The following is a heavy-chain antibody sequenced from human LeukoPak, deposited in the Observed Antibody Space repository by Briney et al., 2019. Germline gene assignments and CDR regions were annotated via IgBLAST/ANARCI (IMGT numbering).Heavy chain of an antibody. J-gene: IGHJ4*02. CDR1: GFTFSSYG. Sequence: GGSLRLSCAASGFTFSSYGMHWVRQAPGKGLEWVAVIWYDGSNKYYADSVKGRFTISRDNSKNTLYLQMNSLRAEDTAVYYCAREEPENSGSYDYWGQGTLVTVSS. V-gene: IGHV3-33*01. D-gene: IGHD1-26*01. CDR3: AREEPENSGSYDY. CDR2: IWYDGSNK.